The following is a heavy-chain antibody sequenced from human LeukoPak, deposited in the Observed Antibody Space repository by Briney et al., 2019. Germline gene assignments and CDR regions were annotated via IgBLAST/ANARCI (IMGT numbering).Heavy chain of an antibody. CDR2: AYGDGSSQ. CDR3: ATGGNFYYSH. Sequence: GGSLRLSCAASGFPFSGYGMHWVRQAPGKGLEWVAVAYGDGSSQYYADSVKGRFSISKDTSKNTLSLQMSSLRAEDTAVYSCATGGNFYYSHWGQGTLVTVSS. D-gene: IGHD4-11*01. CDR1: GFPFSGYG. J-gene: IGHJ1*01. V-gene: IGHV3-33*01.